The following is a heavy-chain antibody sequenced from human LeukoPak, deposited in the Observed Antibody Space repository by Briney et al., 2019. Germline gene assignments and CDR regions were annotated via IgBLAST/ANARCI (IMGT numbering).Heavy chain of an antibody. D-gene: IGHD3-10*01. CDR1: GYTFTDYY. CDR3: ARDDQIRGVIISYYYYYGMDV. Sequence: ASVKVSCKASGYTFTDYYMHWVRQAPGQGLEWMGWINPNSGGTNYAQKFQGRVTMTRDTSISTAYMELSRLRSDDTAVYYCARDDQIRGVIISYYYYYGMDVWGQGTTVTVSS. V-gene: IGHV1-2*02. J-gene: IGHJ6*02. CDR2: INPNSGGT.